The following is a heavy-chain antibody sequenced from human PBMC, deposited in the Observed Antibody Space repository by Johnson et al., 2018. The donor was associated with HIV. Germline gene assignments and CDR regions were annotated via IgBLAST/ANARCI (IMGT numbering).Heavy chain of an antibody. V-gene: IGHV3-30*19. CDR3: ARDQTNSGSYSTYAFDI. Sequence: QVQLVESGGGVVQPGRSLRLSCAASGFTFSYYGIHWVRQAPGKGLEWVAVISYAGSDKYYADSVKGRFTISRDNSKNTLYLQMNSLRAEDTAVYYCARDQTNSGSYSTYAFDIWGQGTMVTVSS. D-gene: IGHD1-26*01. CDR1: GFTFSYYG. CDR2: ISYAGSDK. J-gene: IGHJ3*02.